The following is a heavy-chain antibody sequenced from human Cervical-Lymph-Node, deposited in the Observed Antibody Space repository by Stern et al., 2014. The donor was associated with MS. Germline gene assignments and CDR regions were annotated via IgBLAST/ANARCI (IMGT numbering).Heavy chain of an antibody. D-gene: IGHD3-16*01. V-gene: IGHV1-69*01. CDR3: ASGVGGSHYFDY. CDR2: IIPIFGTP. Sequence: QVQLVQSGAEVKKPGSSVKVSCKASGDTFSTSLITWVRQAPGQGPEWMGGIIPIFGTPNYARRIQGRVTIHADEYTEPAAMGPSSLRSDDTAVYYCASGVGGSHYFDYWGQGTLVTVSS. CDR1: GDTFSTSL. J-gene: IGHJ4*02.